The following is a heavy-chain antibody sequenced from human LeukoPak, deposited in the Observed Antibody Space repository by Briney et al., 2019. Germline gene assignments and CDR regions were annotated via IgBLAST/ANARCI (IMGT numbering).Heavy chain of an antibody. D-gene: IGHD6-19*01. Sequence: GGSLRLSCAASGFTFSSYWMSWVRQAPGKGLEWVANIQHDGSEQYYVDSVKGRFTISRDNTKKSLFLQINSLRAEDTAVYYCATPARGGSALPWGQGTLVTVSS. CDR2: IQHDGSEQ. J-gene: IGHJ5*02. CDR3: ATPARGGSALP. V-gene: IGHV3-7*01. CDR1: GFTFSSYW.